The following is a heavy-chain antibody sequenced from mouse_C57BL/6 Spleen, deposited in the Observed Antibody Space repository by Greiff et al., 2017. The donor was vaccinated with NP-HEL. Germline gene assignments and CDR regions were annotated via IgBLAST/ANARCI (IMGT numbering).Heavy chain of an antibody. D-gene: IGHD2-2*01. CDR1: GFSLTSYG. CDR2: IWRGGST. J-gene: IGHJ3*01. V-gene: IGHV2-5*01. Sequence: VMLVESGPGLVQPSQSLSITCTVSGFSLTSYGVHWVRQSPGKGLEWLGVIWRGGSTDYNAAFMSRLSITKDNSKSQVFFKMNSLQADDTAIYYCAKKGDGYDWFAYWGQGTLVTVSA. CDR3: AKKGDGYDWFAY.